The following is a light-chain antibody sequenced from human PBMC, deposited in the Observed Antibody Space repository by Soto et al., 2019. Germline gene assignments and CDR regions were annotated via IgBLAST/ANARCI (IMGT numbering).Light chain of an antibody. V-gene: IGKV3-20*01. J-gene: IGKJ1*01. CDR2: GAS. Sequence: EIVLTQSPGTLSLSPGERATLSCRASQSVSRDYLAWYQQKPGQAPRFLIYGASSRATGIPDRSSGSGSGTDFTLTISRLEPEDFAVYYCQQYGSSPLTFGQGTKVEIK. CDR1: QSVSRDY. CDR3: QQYGSSPLT.